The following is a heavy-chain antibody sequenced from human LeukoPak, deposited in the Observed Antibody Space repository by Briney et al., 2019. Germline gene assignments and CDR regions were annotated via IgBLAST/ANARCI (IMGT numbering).Heavy chain of an antibody. V-gene: IGHV3-23*01. D-gene: IGHD3-22*01. Sequence: PGGSLRLSCAVSGITLSNYGMSWVRKAPGKGLEWVAGMSGSGGGTNYADSVKGRFTVSRDNSKNTLYLQMKSRRAEDTAVYFCAKRGVVIRVILVGFYKEAYYFDSWGQGALVTVSS. J-gene: IGHJ4*02. CDR2: MSGSGGGT. CDR1: GITLSNYG. CDR3: AKRGVVIRVILVGFYKEAYYFDS.